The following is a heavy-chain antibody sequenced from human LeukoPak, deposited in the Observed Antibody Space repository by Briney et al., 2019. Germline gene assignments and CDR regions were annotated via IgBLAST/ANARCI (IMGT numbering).Heavy chain of an antibody. V-gene: IGHV3-9*01. CDR1: GFTFDDYA. J-gene: IGHJ6*02. CDR3: ATYTNWVAGDI. D-gene: IGHD7-27*01. Sequence: GGSLRLSCAASGFTFDDYAMHWVRQAPGKGLEWVSGISWNSGSIGYADSVKGRFTISRDNAKNSLYLQMDSLRAEDTAVYYCATYTNWVAGDIWGQGTTVSVSS. CDR2: ISWNSGSI.